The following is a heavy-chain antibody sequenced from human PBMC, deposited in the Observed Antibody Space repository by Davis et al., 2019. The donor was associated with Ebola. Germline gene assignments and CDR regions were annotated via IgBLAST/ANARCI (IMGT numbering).Heavy chain of an antibody. V-gene: IGHV4-30-4*07. D-gene: IGHD3-16*01. J-gene: IGHJ5*02. CDR2: IYYSGST. Sequence: MPSETLSLTCTVSGGSISSSSYSWSWIRQPPGKGLEWIGYIYYSGSTYYNPSLKSRVTISVDTSKNQFSLKLSSVTAADTAVYYCARGPFGWFDPWGQGTLVTVSS. CDR3: ARGPFGWFDP. CDR1: GGSISSSSYS.